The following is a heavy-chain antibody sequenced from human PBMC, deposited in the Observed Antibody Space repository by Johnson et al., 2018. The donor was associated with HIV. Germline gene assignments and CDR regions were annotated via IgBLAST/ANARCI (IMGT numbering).Heavy chain of an antibody. V-gene: IGHV3-53*01. D-gene: IGHD3-10*01. CDR2: IYSGGSR. Sequence: VQLVESGGGLIQPGGSLRLSCAASGFTVNSNYMSWVRQAPGQGLEWVSVIYSGGSRHYRDSVKGRFTVSRDSSRNTVYLQMNSLRAEDTAVYYCARVVLWFGDHVFDMWGQGTMVTVSS. CDR3: ARVVLWFGDHVFDM. CDR1: GFTVNSNY. J-gene: IGHJ3*02.